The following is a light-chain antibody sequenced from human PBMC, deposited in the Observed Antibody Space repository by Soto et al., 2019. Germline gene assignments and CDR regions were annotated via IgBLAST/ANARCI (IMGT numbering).Light chain of an antibody. CDR2: GAS. J-gene: IGKJ4*01. CDR1: QSVGSN. Sequence: EVVLTQSPATLSVSPGAGATLSCRASQSVGSNLAWYQQKPGQTPRVLIYGASTRAIGIPARFSGSGFGTEFTLTISSLQSEDFVTYYCQHFNNWPPELTFGGGTKVEIK. CDR3: QHFNNWPPELT. V-gene: IGKV3-15*01.